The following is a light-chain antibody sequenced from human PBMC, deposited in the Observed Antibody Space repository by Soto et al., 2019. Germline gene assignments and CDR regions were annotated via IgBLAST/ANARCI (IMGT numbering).Light chain of an antibody. CDR2: EVN. V-gene: IGLV2-14*01. Sequence: QSALTQPASVSGSIGQSITISCTGTSRDVGAYNYVSWYQQYPGKAPKLMIYEVNNRPSGVSNRFSGSKSDNTAFLTISGLQAEDEADYYCNSYTSRTTQVFGTGTKLTVL. CDR1: SRDVGAYNY. J-gene: IGLJ1*01. CDR3: NSYTSRTTQV.